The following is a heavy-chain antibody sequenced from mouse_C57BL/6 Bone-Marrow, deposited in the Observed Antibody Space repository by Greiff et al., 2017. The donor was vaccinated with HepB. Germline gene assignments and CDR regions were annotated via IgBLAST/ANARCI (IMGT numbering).Heavy chain of an antibody. J-gene: IGHJ1*03. D-gene: IGHD1-1*01. CDR1: GYSFTGYY. CDR3: ARGPSSYWWYFDV. Sequence: EVQLQQSGPELVKPGASVKISCKASGYSFTGYYMNWVKQSPEKSLEWIGEINPSTGGTTYNQKFKAKATLTVDKSSSTAYMQLKSLTSEDSAVYYCARGPSSYWWYFDVWGTGTTVTVST. CDR2: INPSTGGT. V-gene: IGHV1-42*01.